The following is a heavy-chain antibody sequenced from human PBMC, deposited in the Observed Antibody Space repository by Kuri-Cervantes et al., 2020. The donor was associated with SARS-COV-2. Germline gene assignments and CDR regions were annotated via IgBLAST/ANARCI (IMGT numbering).Heavy chain of an antibody. CDR3: ARDLGIWRAFDI. D-gene: IGHD3-16*01. CDR2: IYYSGST. Sequence: SETLSLTCTASGGSISSYYWSWIRQPPGKGLEWIGYIYYSGSTNYNPSLKSRVTISVDTSKNQFSLKLSSVTAADTAVYYCARDLGIWRAFDIWGQGTMDTVSS. J-gene: IGHJ3*02. CDR1: GGSISSYY. V-gene: IGHV4-59*01.